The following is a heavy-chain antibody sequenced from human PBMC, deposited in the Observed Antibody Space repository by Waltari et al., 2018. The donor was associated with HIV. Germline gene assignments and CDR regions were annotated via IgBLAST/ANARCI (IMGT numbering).Heavy chain of an antibody. CDR3: AKAPREYNTSSRYFDY. CDR2: ISGSGAST. J-gene: IGHJ4*02. CDR1: GFNFSTCA. D-gene: IGHD6-6*01. Sequence: EIHLLQSGGGSVQPGGSLRLYCAASGFNFSTCAMIWVRQAPGKGLEWVSAISGSGASTYYTDSVKGRFTISRDNSKNTLYLQMNSLRDEDTAVYYCAKAPREYNTSSRYFDYWGQGTLVPVSS. V-gene: IGHV3-23*01.